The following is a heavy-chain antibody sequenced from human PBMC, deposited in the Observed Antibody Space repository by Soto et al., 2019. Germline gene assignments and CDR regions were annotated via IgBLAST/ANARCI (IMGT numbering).Heavy chain of an antibody. CDR3: ARDTKN. CDR1: GGSISSGGYY. D-gene: IGHD2-8*01. Sequence: SETLYFTCPVSGGSISSGGYYGGWIRQHPGKGLEWIGYIYYNGSPYYNPSLKSRVTISVDTSKNQFSLKLTSVTAADTAVYFCARDTKNWGQGILVTVSS. V-gene: IGHV4-30-4*08. CDR2: IYYNGSP. J-gene: IGHJ4*02.